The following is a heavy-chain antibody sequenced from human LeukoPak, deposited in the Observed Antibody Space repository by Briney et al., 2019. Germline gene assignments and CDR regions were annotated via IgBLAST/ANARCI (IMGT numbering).Heavy chain of an antibody. CDR1: GGSFSGYY. V-gene: IGHV4-34*01. Sequence: SETLSLTCAVYGGSFSGYYWSWIRQPPGKGLEWIGEINHSGSTNYNPSLKSRVTISVDTSKNQFSLKLSSVTAADTAVYYCGRVRDTYYYDSSGQQFDYWGQGTLVTVSS. CDR2: INHSGST. D-gene: IGHD3-22*01. CDR3: GRVRDTYYYDSSGQQFDY. J-gene: IGHJ4*02.